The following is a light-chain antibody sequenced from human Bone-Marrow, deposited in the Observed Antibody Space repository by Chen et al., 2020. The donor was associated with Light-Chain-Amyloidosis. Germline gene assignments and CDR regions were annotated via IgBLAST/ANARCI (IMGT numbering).Light chain of an antibody. Sequence: SYELPHPTSVLVPPGQTARTICTGDVLPTKYAFWYQQKPGQAPVLVIHRDTERPSGISERFSGSSSGTTATLTISGVQAEDGADYHCQSADSSGTYEVVFGGGTKLTVL. CDR2: RDT. J-gene: IGLJ2*01. CDR1: VLPTKY. CDR3: QSADSSGTYEVV. V-gene: IGLV3-25*03.